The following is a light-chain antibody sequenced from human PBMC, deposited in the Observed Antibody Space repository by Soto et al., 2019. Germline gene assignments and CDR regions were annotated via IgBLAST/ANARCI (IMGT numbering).Light chain of an antibody. CDR3: SSYVGSNNWV. Sequence: QSVLTQPPSASGSPGQSVTISCTGTSSDVGGYNYVSWYQQHPGKAPKLMIYDVSKRPSGVPDRFSGSKSGNTASLTVSGLQAEDEADYYCSSYVGSNNWVFGGGTQLTVL. CDR2: DVS. CDR1: SSDVGGYNY. V-gene: IGLV2-8*01. J-gene: IGLJ3*02.